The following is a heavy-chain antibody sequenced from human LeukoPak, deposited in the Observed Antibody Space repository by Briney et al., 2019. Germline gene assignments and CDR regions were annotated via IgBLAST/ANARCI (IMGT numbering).Heavy chain of an antibody. Sequence: SETLSLTCTVSGGSISSYYWSWIRQPPGKGLEWIGYIYYSGSTNYNPSLKSLVTISVDTSKNQFSLKLSSVTAADTAVYYCARQGSSWYEYYYGMDVWGQGTTVTVSS. CDR1: GGSISSYY. D-gene: IGHD6-13*01. CDR2: IYYSGST. J-gene: IGHJ6*02. V-gene: IGHV4-59*08. CDR3: ARQGSSWYEYYYGMDV.